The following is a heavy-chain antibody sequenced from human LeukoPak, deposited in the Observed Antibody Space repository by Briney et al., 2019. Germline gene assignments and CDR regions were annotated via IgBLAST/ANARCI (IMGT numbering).Heavy chain of an antibody. V-gene: IGHV3-23*01. J-gene: IGHJ4*02. D-gene: IGHD3-10*01. Sequence: GGSLRLSCAASEFTFSSYAMSWVRQAPGKGLEWVSSISGAGGTTGYADSVKGRFTISRDNAKNTLYLQMNSLRAEDTALYYCAKGRLLWFGELPDFWGQGTLVTVSS. CDR2: ISGAGGTT. CDR1: EFTFSSYA. CDR3: AKGRLLWFGELPDF.